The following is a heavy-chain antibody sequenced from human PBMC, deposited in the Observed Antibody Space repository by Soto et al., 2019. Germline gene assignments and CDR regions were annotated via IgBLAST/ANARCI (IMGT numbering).Heavy chain of an antibody. Sequence: EVQLLESGGGLVQPGGSLRLSCAASGFTFSSYAMSWVRQAPGKGLEWVSAISGSGGSTYYADSVKGRFTISRDNSKNTLYLQMNSLRAEDTAVYYCAKDRGAAMVRFEWYFDLWGRGTLVTVSS. J-gene: IGHJ2*01. CDR1: GFTFSSYA. D-gene: IGHD3-10*01. CDR3: AKDRGAAMVRFEWYFDL. V-gene: IGHV3-23*01. CDR2: ISGSGGST.